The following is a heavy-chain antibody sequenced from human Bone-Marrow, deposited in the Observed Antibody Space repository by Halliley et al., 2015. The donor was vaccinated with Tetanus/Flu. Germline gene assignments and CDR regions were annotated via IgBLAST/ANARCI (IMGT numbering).Heavy chain of an antibody. V-gene: IGHV1-69*01. CDR3: GRQYTRGGASSFDP. CDR1: GCTHRGYA. J-gene: IGHJ5*02. CDR2: TDPLSGAA. Sequence: QLVQSGSEVKKPGASVKVSCKASGCTHRGYAISWVRQAPGQGLEWRGWTDPLSGAANYAQKFQGNVTITADESTNTAFKGLSRLRSDGAAVCCCGRQYTRGGASSFDPWGQGTLVTVSS. D-gene: IGHD3-10*01.